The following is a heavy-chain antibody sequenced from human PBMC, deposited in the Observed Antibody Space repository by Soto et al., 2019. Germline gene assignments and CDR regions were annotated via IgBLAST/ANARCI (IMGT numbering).Heavy chain of an antibody. CDR2: IRSKANSYAT. D-gene: IGHD3-3*01. J-gene: IGHJ6*03. CDR3: TRQITIFGVAHLYYYYMDG. CDR1: GFTFSGSA. V-gene: IGHV3-73*01. Sequence: GGSLRLSCAASGFTFSGSAMHWVRQASGKGLEWVGRIRSKANSYATAYAASVKGRFTISRDDSKNTAYLQMNSLKTEDTAVYYCTRQITIFGVAHLYYYYMDGRGKGTTVTVSS.